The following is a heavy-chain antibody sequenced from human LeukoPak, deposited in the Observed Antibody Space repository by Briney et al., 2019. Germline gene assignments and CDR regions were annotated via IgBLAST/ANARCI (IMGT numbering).Heavy chain of an antibody. Sequence: GGSLRLSCAASGFTFSRNGMHWVRQAPGKGLEWVAIIRYDGSNEYYADSVKGRFTISRDNSKNTLYLQMNSLRAEDTAVYYCAKDGVATTYFDYWGQGALVTVSS. J-gene: IGHJ4*02. CDR2: IRYDGSNE. V-gene: IGHV3-30*02. D-gene: IGHD1-7*01. CDR3: AKDGVATTYFDY. CDR1: GFTFSRNG.